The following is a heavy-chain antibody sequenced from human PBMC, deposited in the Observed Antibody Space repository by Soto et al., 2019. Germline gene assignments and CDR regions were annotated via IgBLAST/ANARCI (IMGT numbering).Heavy chain of an antibody. CDR1: GYSFTGYA. Sequence: ASVKVSCKASGYSFTGYAMHWVRQAPGQRLEWMGWINAGNGNTKYSQKFQGRVTITRDTSASTAYMELSSLRSEDTAVYYCARDGPTSSDYYDSSGSTLSPWGQGTLVTVSS. CDR2: INAGNGNT. CDR3: ARDGPTSSDYYDSSGSTLSP. D-gene: IGHD3-22*01. V-gene: IGHV1-3*01. J-gene: IGHJ5*02.